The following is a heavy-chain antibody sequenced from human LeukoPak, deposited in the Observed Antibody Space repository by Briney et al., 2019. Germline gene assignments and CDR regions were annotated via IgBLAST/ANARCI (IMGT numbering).Heavy chain of an antibody. CDR3: ARAHYYDSSGGGYFDY. CDR1: GGSISSGLYS. J-gene: IGHJ4*02. CDR2: ICHTGST. Sequence: SETLSLTCDVSGGSISSGLYSWSWIRQPLGKGLEWIGYICHTGSTYYNPSLKSRVTISVDTSKNQFSLKLISVTAADAAVYYCARAHYYDSSGGGYFDYWGQGTLVTVSS. V-gene: IGHV4-30-2*01. D-gene: IGHD3-22*01.